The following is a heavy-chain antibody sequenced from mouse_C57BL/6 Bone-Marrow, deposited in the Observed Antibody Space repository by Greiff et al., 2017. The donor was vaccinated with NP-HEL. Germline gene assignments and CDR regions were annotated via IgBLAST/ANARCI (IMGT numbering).Heavy chain of an antibody. Sequence: EVQLVESGGGLVKPGGSLKLSCAASGFTFSDYGMHWVRQAPEKGLEWVAYISSGSSTIYYADTVKGRFPISRDNAKNTLFLQMTSLRSEDTAMYYCARPNYYYGSSSYFDYWGQGTTLTVSS. CDR1: GFTFSDYG. J-gene: IGHJ2*01. CDR2: ISSGSSTI. D-gene: IGHD1-1*01. CDR3: ARPNYYYGSSSYFDY. V-gene: IGHV5-17*01.